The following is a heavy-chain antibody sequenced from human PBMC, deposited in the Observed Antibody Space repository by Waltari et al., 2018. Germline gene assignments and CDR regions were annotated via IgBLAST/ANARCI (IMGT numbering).Heavy chain of an antibody. CDR1: GGSFSGYY. V-gene: IGHV4-34*01. Sequence: QVQLQQWGAGLLKPSETLSLTCAVYGGSFSGYYWSWIRQPPGKGLEWIGEINHSGSTNYNPSLKSRVTISVDTSKNQFSLKLSSVTAADTAVYYCARASTNYYHSSGYYWDIHYFDYWGQGTLVTVSS. J-gene: IGHJ4*02. D-gene: IGHD3-22*01. CDR2: INHSGST. CDR3: ARASTNYYHSSGYYWDIHYFDY.